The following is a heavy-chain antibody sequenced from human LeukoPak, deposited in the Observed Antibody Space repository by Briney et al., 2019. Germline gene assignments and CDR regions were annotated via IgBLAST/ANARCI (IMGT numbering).Heavy chain of an antibody. J-gene: IGHJ4*02. CDR2: IKQDGSEK. CDR1: GFTFSSYW. Sequence: PGGSLRLSCAASGFTFSSYWMSWVRQAPGKGLEWVANIKQDGSEKYYVDSVKGRFTISRDNAKNSLYLQMNSLRAEDTAVYYCARVGVAIAVAEFDYWAKEPLVTVSS. V-gene: IGHV3-7*03. D-gene: IGHD6-19*01. CDR3: ARVGVAIAVAEFDY.